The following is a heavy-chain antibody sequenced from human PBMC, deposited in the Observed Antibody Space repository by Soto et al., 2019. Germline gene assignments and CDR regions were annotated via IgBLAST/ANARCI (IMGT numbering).Heavy chain of an antibody. CDR1: GGSFSGYY. J-gene: IGHJ4*02. V-gene: IGHV4-34*01. CDR2: INHSGST. Sequence: ETLSLTCAVYGGSFSGYYWSWIRQPPGKGLEWIGEINHSGSTNYNPSLKSRVTISVDTSKNQFSLKLSSVTAADTAVYYCARGRVAVAGPFFDYWGQGTLVTVSS. D-gene: IGHD6-19*01. CDR3: ARGRVAVAGPFFDY.